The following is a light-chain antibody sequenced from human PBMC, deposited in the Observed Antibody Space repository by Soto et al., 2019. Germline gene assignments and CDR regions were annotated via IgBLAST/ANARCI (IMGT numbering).Light chain of an antibody. V-gene: IGKV3-15*01. Sequence: EIVMTQSPGTLSLSPGERATLSCMASQSVATNLAWYQQKPGQPPRLLIYGASTRATGIPARFSGSGSGTEFTLTISSLQSVDFAVYSCQQYNNWPWTFGQGTKVDIK. CDR1: QSVATN. CDR3: QQYNNWPWT. CDR2: GAS. J-gene: IGKJ1*01.